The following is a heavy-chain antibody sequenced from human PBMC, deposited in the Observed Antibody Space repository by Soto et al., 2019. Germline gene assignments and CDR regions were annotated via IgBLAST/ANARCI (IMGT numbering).Heavy chain of an antibody. CDR3: ARVRGDIVVVPAATPYYYYGMDV. V-gene: IGHV1-18*01. D-gene: IGHD2-2*01. CDR1: GYTFTSYG. CDR2: ISAYNGNT. Sequence: ASVKVSCKASGYTFTSYGISWVRQAPGQGLEWMGWISAYNGNTNYAQKLQGRVTMTTDTSTSTAYMELRSLRSDDTAVYYCARVRGDIVVVPAATPYYYYGMDVWGQGATVTVSS. J-gene: IGHJ6*02.